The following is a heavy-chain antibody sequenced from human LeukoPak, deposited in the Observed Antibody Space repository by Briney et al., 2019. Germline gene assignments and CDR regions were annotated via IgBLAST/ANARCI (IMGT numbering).Heavy chain of an antibody. CDR1: GGSISSSSYH. J-gene: IGHJ4*02. CDR3: ARGGGEGYVV. V-gene: IGHV4-39*07. CDR2: IYYSGST. Sequence: SETLSLTCTVSGGSISSSSYHWGWIRQPPGKGLEWIGSIYYSGSTYYNPSLKSRVTISVDTSKNQFSLKLSSVTAADTAVYYCARGGGEGYVVWGQGPLVTVSS. D-gene: IGHD3-10*01.